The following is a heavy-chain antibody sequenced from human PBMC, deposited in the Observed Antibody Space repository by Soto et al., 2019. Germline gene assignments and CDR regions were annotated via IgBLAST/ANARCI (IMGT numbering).Heavy chain of an antibody. CDR2: ISNSGSLT. J-gene: IGHJ2*01. CDR3: ATILETGHWYFHV. D-gene: IGHD1-1*01. V-gene: IGHV3-23*01. Sequence: QLLESGGGLVQFGGSLRLSCAASGFTFSSYGMSWVRQVPGKGLEWVSSISNSGSLTYYADSVKGRCTISRDNSKNTLYLQMNSLRAEDTALYYCATILETGHWYFHVWGRGALVTVSS. CDR1: GFTFSSYG.